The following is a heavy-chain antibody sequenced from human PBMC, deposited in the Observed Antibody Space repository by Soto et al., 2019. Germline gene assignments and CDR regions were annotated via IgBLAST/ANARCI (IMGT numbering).Heavy chain of an antibody. V-gene: IGHV3-23*01. D-gene: IGHD1-26*01. J-gene: IGHJ4*02. CDR2: ISGSGDST. CDR1: GFTFSNYA. Sequence: EVQLLESGGGLVQPGGSLRLSCAASGFTFSNYAMNWVRQAPGKGLEWVSVISGSGDSTYYADSVKGRFTISRDNSKNTLYLQMNSLRAEDTAIYYCARLGSGSYYDYWGQGTLVTVSS. CDR3: ARLGSGSYYDY.